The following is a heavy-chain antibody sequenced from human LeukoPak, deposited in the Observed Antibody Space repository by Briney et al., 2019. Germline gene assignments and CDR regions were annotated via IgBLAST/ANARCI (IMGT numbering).Heavy chain of an antibody. CDR2: IYYSGST. D-gene: IGHD6-19*01. CDR1: GFTFSSYS. Sequence: GSLRLSCAASGFTFSSYSMNWIRQPPGKGLEWIGYIYYSGSTNYNPSLKSRVTISVDMSKNQFSLKLSSVTAADTAVYYCARAQWLAPFDYWGQGTLVTVSS. CDR3: ARAQWLAPFDY. V-gene: IGHV4-59*08. J-gene: IGHJ4*02.